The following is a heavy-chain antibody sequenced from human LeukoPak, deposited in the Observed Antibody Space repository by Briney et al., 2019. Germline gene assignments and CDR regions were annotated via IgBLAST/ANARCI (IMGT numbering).Heavy chain of an antibody. V-gene: IGHV1-2*02. CDR2: IHTNSGGT. CDR3: ARGGTTTETTYPIDY. CDR1: GYTFTDYY. J-gene: IGHJ4*02. D-gene: IGHD4-17*01. Sequence: ASVNVSCKASGYTFTDYYIHWVRQAPGQGLEWMGWIHTNSGGTNYAQNFQGGVTMTRDTSISTANMELSWLRSDDTAVYYCARGGTTTETTYPIDYWGQGTLVTVSS.